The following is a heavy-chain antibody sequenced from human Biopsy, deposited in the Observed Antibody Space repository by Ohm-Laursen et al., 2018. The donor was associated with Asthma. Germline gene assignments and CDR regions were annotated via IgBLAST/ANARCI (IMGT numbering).Heavy chain of an antibody. V-gene: IGHV3-30*03. D-gene: IGHD3-3*01. CDR3: AWGAYYDFWSGYSRPIPGYYGMDV. CDR2: ISYDGRNK. Sequence: SLRLSCAASGFTFNSYGMHWVRQAPGKGLEWAAVISYDGRNKYYGDSVKGRFTISRDNSKNTVYLQMISLRVEDTSVYYCAWGAYYDFWSGYSRPIPGYYGMDVWGHGTTVTVSS. CDR1: GFTFNSYG. J-gene: IGHJ6*02.